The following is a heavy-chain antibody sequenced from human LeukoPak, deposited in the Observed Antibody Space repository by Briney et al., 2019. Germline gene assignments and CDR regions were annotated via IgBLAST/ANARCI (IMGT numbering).Heavy chain of an antibody. CDR1: GFTFTSFY. Sequence: PGGSLRLSCVASGFTFTSFYMGWVRQAPGKGLEWGANINLDGSEQYYVDSVKGRFTISRDNAKNSLYLQMNSLWAEDTAVYYCAREVAVGIGAYNFWGQGTLVTVSS. CDR3: AREVAVGIGAYNF. J-gene: IGHJ4*02. CDR2: INLDGSEQ. V-gene: IGHV3-7*01. D-gene: IGHD6-13*01.